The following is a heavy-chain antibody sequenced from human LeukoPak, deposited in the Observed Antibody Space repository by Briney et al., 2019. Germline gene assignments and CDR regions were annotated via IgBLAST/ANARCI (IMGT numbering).Heavy chain of an antibody. CDR3: ARRPRSSGWLTIVLFDY. J-gene: IGHJ4*02. D-gene: IGHD6-19*01. CDR2: INHSGSS. Sequence: PSETLSLTCAVYGGSFRGYYWSWIRQPPGKGLEWIGEINHSGSSNYNPSLKSRVTISLDTSKNQFSLNLSSVTAADTAVYYCARRPRSSGWLTIVLFDYWGQGTLVTVSS. CDR1: GGSFRGYY. V-gene: IGHV4-34*01.